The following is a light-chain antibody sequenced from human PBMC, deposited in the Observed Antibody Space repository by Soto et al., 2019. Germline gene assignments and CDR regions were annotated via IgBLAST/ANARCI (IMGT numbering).Light chain of an antibody. CDR2: GAS. CDR1: QSTSNY. J-gene: IGKJ5*01. V-gene: IGKV1-39*01. CDR3: QQSYSTRIT. Sequence: DIQMTQSPSSLSASVGGRVTITCRASQSTSNYLNWYQQKPGKAPKLLIYGASSLQSGVPSRFSGSGSGTHFTLSISSLQPGDFATYYCQQSYSTRITFGQGTRLEIK.